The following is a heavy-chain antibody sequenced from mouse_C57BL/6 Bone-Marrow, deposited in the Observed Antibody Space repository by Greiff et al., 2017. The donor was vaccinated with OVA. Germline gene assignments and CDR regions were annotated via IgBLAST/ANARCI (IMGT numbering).Heavy chain of an antibody. CDR2: INPSTGGT. CDR3: ARGGYGNNFDY. Sequence: VQLKQSGPELVKPGASVKISCKASGYSFTGYYMNWVKQSPEKSLEWIGEINPSTGGTTYNQKFKAKATLTVDKSSSTAYMQLKSLTSEDSAVYYCARGGYGNNFDYWGQGTTLTVSS. D-gene: IGHD2-1*01. CDR1: GYSFTGYY. J-gene: IGHJ2*01. V-gene: IGHV1-42*01.